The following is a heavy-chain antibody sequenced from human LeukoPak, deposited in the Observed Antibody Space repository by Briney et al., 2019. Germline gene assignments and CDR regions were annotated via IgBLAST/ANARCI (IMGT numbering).Heavy chain of an antibody. CDR2: MNPNSGNT. D-gene: IGHD2-15*01. J-gene: IGHJ4*02. CDR1: GYTFTSYD. CDR3: ARGYCSGGSCQIPFDY. Sequence: ASVKVSCKASGYTFTSYDINWVRQATGQGLEWMGWMNPNSGNTGYAQKFQGRVTMTRNTSISTAYMELSSLRSEDTAVYYCARGYCSGGSCQIPFDYWGQGTLVTVSS. V-gene: IGHV1-8*01.